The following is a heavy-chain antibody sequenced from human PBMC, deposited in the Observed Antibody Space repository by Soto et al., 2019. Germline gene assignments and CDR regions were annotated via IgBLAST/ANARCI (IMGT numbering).Heavy chain of an antibody. Sequence: SETMSLTCAVDGGNFSCYDLSWIRQPPGKGLEWIGEINHSGSTNYNPSLKSRVTISVDTSKNQFSLKLSSVTAADTAVYYCARALGYCSGGSCYSVYYYGMDVWGQGTTVTVS. CDR3: ARALGYCSGGSCYSVYYYGMDV. J-gene: IGHJ6*02. D-gene: IGHD2-15*01. V-gene: IGHV4-34*01. CDR1: GGNFSCYD. CDR2: INHSGST.